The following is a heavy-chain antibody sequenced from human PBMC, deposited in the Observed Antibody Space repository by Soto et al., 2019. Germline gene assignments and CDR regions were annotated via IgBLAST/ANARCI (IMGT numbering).Heavy chain of an antibody. J-gene: IGHJ2*01. D-gene: IGHD5-12*01. CDR3: ARGNHRWLQLWYFDL. Sequence: QVQLVQSGAEVKKPGSSVTVSCKASGGTFSSSTISWVRQAPGQGLEWMGGIIPIFGTVNYAQKFQGRVTITADESTSTAYMELTSLRSEDTAVYYCARGNHRWLQLWYFDLWGRGTLVTVSS. CDR2: IIPIFGTV. V-gene: IGHV1-69*12. CDR1: GGTFSSST.